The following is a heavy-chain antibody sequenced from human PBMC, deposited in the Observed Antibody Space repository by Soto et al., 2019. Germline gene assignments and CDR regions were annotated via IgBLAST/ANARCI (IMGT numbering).Heavy chain of an antibody. CDR2: IIPIFGTA. CDR3: ARDEEMAPSFRYFDL. J-gene: IGHJ2*01. Sequence: QVQLVQSGAEVKKPESSVKVSCKASGGTFSSYAISWVRQAPGQGLEWMGGIIPIFGTANYAQKFQGRVTITADESTSTAYLELSRLRSEDTAVYYCARDEEMAPSFRYFDLWGRGALVTVSS. CDR1: GGTFSSYA. V-gene: IGHV1-69*12. D-gene: IGHD3-16*01.